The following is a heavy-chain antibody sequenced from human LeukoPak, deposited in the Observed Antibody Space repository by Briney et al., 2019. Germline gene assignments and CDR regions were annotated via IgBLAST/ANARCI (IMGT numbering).Heavy chain of an antibody. CDR2: INPSGDPT. CDR3: ARSSGYYSSLFYMHV. V-gene: IGHV1-46*01. J-gene: IGHJ6*03. D-gene: IGHD3-22*01. Sequence: ASVKVSCKASGYTFTSYYMHWVRQAPGQGLEWVGIINPSGDPTTYAQKFQGRVTLTSDMSTSTVYMELSSLRSEDTAVYYCARSSGYYSSLFYMHVWGKGTTVTVSS. CDR1: GYTFTSYY.